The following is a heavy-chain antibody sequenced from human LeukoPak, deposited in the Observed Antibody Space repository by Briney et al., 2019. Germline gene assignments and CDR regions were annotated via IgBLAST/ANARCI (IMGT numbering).Heavy chain of an antibody. J-gene: IGHJ6*02. CDR2: INPNSGDT. CDR3: ARDLVGATTGQYYYYYGMDV. Sequence: ASVKVSCKASGYTVTDFDMHWVRQAPGQGLEWMGWINPNSGDTNYAQKFQGRVTMTRNTSISTAYMELSRLRSDDTAVYYCARDLVGATTGQYYYYYGMDVWGQGTTVTVSS. D-gene: IGHD1-26*01. CDR1: GYTVTDFD. V-gene: IGHV1-2*02.